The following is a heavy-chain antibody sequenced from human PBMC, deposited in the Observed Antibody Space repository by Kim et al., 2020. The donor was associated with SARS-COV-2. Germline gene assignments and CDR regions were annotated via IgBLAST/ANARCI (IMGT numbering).Heavy chain of an antibody. J-gene: IGHJ5*02. CDR3: AKFGGVGSSGYYSTPVA. CDR2: ISGSGGST. Sequence: GGSLRLSCAASGFTFSSYAMSWVRQAPGKGLEWVSAISGSGGSTYYADSVKGRFTISRDNSKNTLYLQMNSLRAEDTAVYYCAKFGGVGSSGYYSTPVAWGQGTLVTVSS. V-gene: IGHV3-23*01. CDR1: GFTFSSYA. D-gene: IGHD3-22*01.